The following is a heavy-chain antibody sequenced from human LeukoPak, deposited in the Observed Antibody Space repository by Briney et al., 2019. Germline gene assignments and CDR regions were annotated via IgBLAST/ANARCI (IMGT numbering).Heavy chain of an antibody. Sequence: GGFLRLSCAASGFTFDDYAMHWVRQAPGKGLEWVSLISGDGGSTYYADSVKGRFTISRDNSKNTLYLQMNSLRAEDTAVYYCARPYSGSYRYYYGMDVWGQGTTVTVSS. CDR3: ARPYSGSYRYYYGMDV. D-gene: IGHD1-26*01. J-gene: IGHJ6*02. V-gene: IGHV3-43*02. CDR1: GFTFDDYA. CDR2: ISGDGGST.